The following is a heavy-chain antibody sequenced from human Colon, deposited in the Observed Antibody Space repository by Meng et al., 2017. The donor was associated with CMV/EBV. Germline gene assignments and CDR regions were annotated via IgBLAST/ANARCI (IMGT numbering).Heavy chain of an antibody. CDR1: GSTFSSYA. D-gene: IGHD3-3*01. J-gene: IGHJ6*02. CDR2: ISYDGSNK. V-gene: IGHV3-30-3*01. CDR3: ARSQTYYDFWSGYYTATYYYGMDV. Sequence: GESLKISCAASGSTFSSYAMHWVRQAPGKGLEWVAVISYDGSNKYYADSVKGRFTISRDNSKNTLYLQMNSLRAEDTAVYYCARSQTYYDFWSGYYTATYYYGMDVWGQGTTVTVSS.